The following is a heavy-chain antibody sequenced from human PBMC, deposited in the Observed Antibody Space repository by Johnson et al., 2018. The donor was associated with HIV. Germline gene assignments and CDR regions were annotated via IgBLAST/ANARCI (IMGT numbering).Heavy chain of an antibody. CDR3: AKPVVPAGDDLDMYEFAFDI. D-gene: IGHD2-2*01. Sequence: VQLVESGGGVVQPGGSRRLSCAAFGFTFSNYGMHWVRLAPGKGLEWVAFIRHDGNNKYYADSVKGRFTISRDNSKNTLSLQMNSLRVEDTAVYYCAKPVVPAGDDLDMYEFAFDIWGQGTMVTVSS. CDR1: GFTFSNYG. CDR2: IRHDGNNK. V-gene: IGHV3-30*02. J-gene: IGHJ3*02.